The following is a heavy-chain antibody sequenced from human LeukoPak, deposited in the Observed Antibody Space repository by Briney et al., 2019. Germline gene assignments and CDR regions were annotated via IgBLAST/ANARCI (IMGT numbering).Heavy chain of an antibody. CDR2: IQNDASTE. CDR1: GFIFSHYG. J-gene: IGHJ4*02. CDR3: AKDLPGFFDY. V-gene: IGHV3-30*02. Sequence: PGGSLRLSCAASGFIFSHYGMHWVRQAPGKGLEWVAVIQNDASTENFADSVKGRFTISRDNSRNTLYLQMNSLRAEDTAVYSCAKDLPGFFDYWGQGTLVTVFS.